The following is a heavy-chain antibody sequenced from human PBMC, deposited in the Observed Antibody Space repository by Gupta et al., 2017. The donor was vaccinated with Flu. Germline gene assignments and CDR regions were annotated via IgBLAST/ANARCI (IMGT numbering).Heavy chain of an antibody. D-gene: IGHD2/OR15-2a*01. Sequence: EVRLVESGGGVVQPGESLRLSCSASGFTFKNYAMHWVRRPPGKGLEYVSAISGDGTTTYYPDSVKGRCSTSRDNSRNIVYLHLTGLRRADSGVYYCVRRLYENKRHNGSDLWGQGTLVTVSS. CDR2: ISGDGTTT. V-gene: IGHV3-64D*08. CDR3: VRRLYENKRHNGSDL. CDR1: GFTFKNYA. J-gene: IGHJ4*02.